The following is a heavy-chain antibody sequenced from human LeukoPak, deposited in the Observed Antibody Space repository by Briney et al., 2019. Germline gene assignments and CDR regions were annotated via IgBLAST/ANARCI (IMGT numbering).Heavy chain of an antibody. CDR1: GFTFSSYG. CDR2: IWYDGSNK. J-gene: IGHJ6*04. V-gene: IGHV3-33*01. CDR3: ARVRVRGVMVYYYGMDV. D-gene: IGHD3-10*01. Sequence: GGSLRLSCAASGFTFSSYGMHWVRQAPGKGLEWVAIIWYDGSNKYYADSVKGRFTISRDNSKNTLYLQMNCLRAEDTAVYYCARVRVRGVMVYYYGMDVWGKGTTVTVSS.